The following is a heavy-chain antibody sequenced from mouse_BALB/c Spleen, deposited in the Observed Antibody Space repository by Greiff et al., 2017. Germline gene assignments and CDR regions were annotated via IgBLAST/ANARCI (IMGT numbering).Heavy chain of an antibody. Sequence: EVKLMESGGGLVKLGGSLKLSCAASGFTFSSYYMSWVRQTPEKRLELVAAINSNGGSTYYPDTVKGRFTISRDNAKNTLYLQMSSLKSEDTALYYCARELGHYFDYWGQGTTLTVSS. CDR3: ARELGHYFDY. J-gene: IGHJ2*01. CDR1: GFTFSSYY. D-gene: IGHD4-1*01. V-gene: IGHV5-6-2*01. CDR2: INSNGGST.